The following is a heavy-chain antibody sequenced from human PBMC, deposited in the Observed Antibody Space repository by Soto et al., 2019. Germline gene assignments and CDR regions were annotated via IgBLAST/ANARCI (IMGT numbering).Heavy chain of an antibody. CDR3: ARYSWGFEY. Sequence: QVQLVQSGAEVKKPGSSVKVSCKASGDIFNNYDISWVQQAPGQGLEWMGGIIPVFGTTNYAQKFQGRVTITADESTSTAYMTLRRLRSEDTALYYCARYSWGFEYWGQGTLVTVSS. J-gene: IGHJ4*02. D-gene: IGHD2-15*01. V-gene: IGHV1-69*01. CDR1: GDIFNNYD. CDR2: IIPVFGTT.